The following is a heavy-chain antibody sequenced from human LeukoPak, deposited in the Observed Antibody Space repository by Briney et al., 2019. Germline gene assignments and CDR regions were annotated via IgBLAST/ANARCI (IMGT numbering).Heavy chain of an antibody. CDR2: IYYSGST. CDR3: ARSFGVVGHFDY. V-gene: IGHV4-61*08. Sequence: SSQTLSLTCTVSGGSISSGDYYWSWIRQPPGKGLEWIGYIYYSGSTNYNPSLKSRVTISVDTSKNQFSLKLSSVTAADTAVYYCARSFGVVGHFDYWGQGTLVTVSS. J-gene: IGHJ4*02. CDR1: GGSISSGDYY. D-gene: IGHD3-3*01.